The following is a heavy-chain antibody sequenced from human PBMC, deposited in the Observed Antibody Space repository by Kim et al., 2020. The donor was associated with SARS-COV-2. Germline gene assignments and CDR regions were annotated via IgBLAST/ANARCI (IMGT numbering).Heavy chain of an antibody. D-gene: IGHD3-22*01. J-gene: IGHJ5*02. V-gene: IGHV4-30-2*04. CDR3: ARGLYYDSSGPMIP. Sequence: NPPLKSRVTISVDTSKNQFPRKLSSVTAADTAVYYCARGLYYDSSGPMIPWGQGTLVTVSS.